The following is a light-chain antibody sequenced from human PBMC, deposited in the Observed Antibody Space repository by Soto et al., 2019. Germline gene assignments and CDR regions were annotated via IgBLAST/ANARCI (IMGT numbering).Light chain of an antibody. CDR3: SSYTSSSLHV. J-gene: IGLJ1*01. Sequence: QSALTQPASVSGSPGQSITISCTGTSSDVGGYNYVSWYQQHPGKAPKLMIYDVSNRPSGVSNRFSGSKSGNTASVTISGLQAEDEADYYCSSYTSSSLHVFGTGTKLTVL. V-gene: IGLV2-14*03. CDR2: DVS. CDR1: SSDVGGYNY.